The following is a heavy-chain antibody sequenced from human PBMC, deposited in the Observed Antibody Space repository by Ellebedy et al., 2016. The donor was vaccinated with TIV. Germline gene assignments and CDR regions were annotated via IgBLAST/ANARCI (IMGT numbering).Heavy chain of an antibody. D-gene: IGHD2-21*02. V-gene: IGHV3-23*01. CDR3: AKDRTSGDGYWVFDS. CDR1: GFTFSAFA. J-gene: IGHJ4*02. Sequence: PGGSLRLSCEASGFTFSAFAMGWVRQTPGKGLEWVSGMHGSGRGISYSESVKGRFTISRDNSKRTVDLQMRSVRAEDTAVYFCAKDRTSGDGYWVFDSWGQGTMVSVSS. CDR2: MHGSGRGI.